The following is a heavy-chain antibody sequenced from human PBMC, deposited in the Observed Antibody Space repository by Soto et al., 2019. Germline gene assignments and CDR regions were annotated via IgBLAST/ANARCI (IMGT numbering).Heavy chain of an antibody. V-gene: IGHV3-7*01. D-gene: IGHD1-7*01. CDR1: GFSFSTYW. CDR2: IEQDGSEK. CDR3: ARWNYVESCFDY. J-gene: IGHJ4*02. Sequence: GGSLRLSCAASGFSFSTYWMSWVRQAPGKGLQWVADIEQDGSEKYYVDSVKGRFTISRDNAKNSPYLQMNSLRAEDTAVYYCARWNYVESCFDYWGQGTLVTVSS.